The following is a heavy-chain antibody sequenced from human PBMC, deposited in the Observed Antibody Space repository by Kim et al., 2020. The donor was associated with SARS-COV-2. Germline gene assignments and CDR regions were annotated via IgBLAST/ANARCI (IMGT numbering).Heavy chain of an antibody. D-gene: IGHD3-16*02. Sequence: SETLSLTCTVSGGSISSYYWSWIRQPPGKGLEWIGYIYYSGSTNYNPSLKSRVTISVDTSKNQFSLKLSSVTAADTAVYYCARSPYDYVWGSYLPYYFDYWGQGTLVTVSS. CDR3: ARSPYDYVWGSYLPYYFDY. CDR2: IYYSGST. CDR1: GGSISSYY. J-gene: IGHJ4*02. V-gene: IGHV4-59*01.